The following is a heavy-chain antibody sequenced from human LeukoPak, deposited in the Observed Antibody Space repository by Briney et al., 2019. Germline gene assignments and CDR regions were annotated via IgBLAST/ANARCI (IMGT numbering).Heavy chain of an antibody. CDR3: AWSVGRQDAFDI. CDR1: GGSISSGGYY. D-gene: IGHD4-23*01. V-gene: IGHV4-61*08. J-gene: IGHJ3*02. Sequence: SETLSLTCTVSGGSISSGGYYWSWIRQHPGKGLEWIGYIYYSGSTYYNPSLKSRVTISVDTSKNQFSLKLSSVTAADTAVYYCAWSVGRQDAFDIWGQGTMVTVSS. CDR2: IYYSGST.